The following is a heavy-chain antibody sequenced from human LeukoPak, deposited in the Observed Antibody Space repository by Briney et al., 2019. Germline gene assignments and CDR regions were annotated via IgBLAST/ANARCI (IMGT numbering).Heavy chain of an antibody. D-gene: IGHD4-17*01. Sequence: GGSLRLSCAASGFTFSSYAMHWVRQAPGKGLEWVAVISYDGRNKYYTDYVKGRFTISRDNSKNTLYLQMNSLRAEDTAVYYCARDRRGDDYYYYGMDVWGKGTTVTVSS. CDR3: ARDRRGDDYYYYGMDV. CDR2: ISYDGRNK. V-gene: IGHV3-30*04. J-gene: IGHJ6*04. CDR1: GFTFSSYA.